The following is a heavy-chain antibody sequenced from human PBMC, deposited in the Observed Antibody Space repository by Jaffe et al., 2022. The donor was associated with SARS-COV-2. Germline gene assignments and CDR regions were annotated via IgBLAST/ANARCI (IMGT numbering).Heavy chain of an antibody. V-gene: IGHV3-9*01. J-gene: IGHJ4*02. D-gene: IGHD6-13*01. CDR3: AKDLTPAAAGVFDY. CDR2: ISWNSGSI. CDR1: GFTFDDYA. Sequence: EVQLVESGGGLVQPGRSLRLSCAASGFTFDDYAMHWVRQAPGKGLEWVSGISWNSGSIGYADSVKGRFTISRDNAKNSLYLQMNSLRAEDTALYYCAKDLTPAAAGVFDYWGQGTLVTVSS.